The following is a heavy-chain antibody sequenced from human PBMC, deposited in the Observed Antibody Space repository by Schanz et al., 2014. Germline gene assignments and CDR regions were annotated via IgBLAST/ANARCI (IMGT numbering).Heavy chain of an antibody. V-gene: IGHV3-30*03. CDR3: ARGIITMVRGGDVGAFDI. D-gene: IGHD3-10*01. CDR1: GFTFSQYG. J-gene: IGHJ3*02. CDR2: ISYDGTNE. Sequence: VQLLESGGGLVQPGGSLRLSCAASGFTFSQYGMHWVRQAPGKGLEWVAVISYDGTNEYYAESVKGRFTISRDNAKNALYLQMDSLRAEDTAVYYCARGIITMVRGGDVGAFDIWGQGTMVTVSS.